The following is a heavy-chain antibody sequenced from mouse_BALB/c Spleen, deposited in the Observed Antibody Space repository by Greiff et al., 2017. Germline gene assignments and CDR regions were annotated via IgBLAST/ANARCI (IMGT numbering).Heavy chain of an antibody. CDR2: INPYNDGT. V-gene: IGHV1-14*01. J-gene: IGHJ4*01. Sequence: EVHLVESGPELVKPGASVKMSCKASGYTFTSYVMHWVKQKPGQGLEWIGYINPYNDGTKYNEKFKGKATLTSDKSSSTAYMELSSLTSEDSAVYYCARDITTVPMDYWGQGTSVTVSS. CDR3: ARDITTVPMDY. D-gene: IGHD1-1*01. CDR1: GYTFTSYV.